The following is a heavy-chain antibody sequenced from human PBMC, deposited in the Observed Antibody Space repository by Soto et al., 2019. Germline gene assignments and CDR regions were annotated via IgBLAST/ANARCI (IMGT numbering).Heavy chain of an antibody. CDR2: INPSSGGT. CDR3: AREMGVIGAPGYPWFDP. V-gene: IGHV1-2*02. D-gene: IGHD1-26*01. CDR1: GYTFSDYY. Sequence: GASLKVSCKASGYTFSDYYVHWVREAPGQGLEWMGCINPSSGGTIYTQRFQGRVTMTRDTSISTVYMELSRLTSDDTAVYYCAREMGVIGAPGYPWFDPWGQGALVTVSS. J-gene: IGHJ5*02.